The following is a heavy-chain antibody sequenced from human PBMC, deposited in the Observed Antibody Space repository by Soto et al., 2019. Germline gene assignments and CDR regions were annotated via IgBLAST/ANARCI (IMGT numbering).Heavy chain of an antibody. D-gene: IGHD6-19*01. Sequence: QVQLVQSGAEVKKPGASVRVSCKASGYTFTSYAMHWVRQAPGQRLEWMGWINAGNGNTKYSQKFQGRVTITRDTSASTAYMELSSLRSEDTAVYYCASRVGKNTGYSSGWYGGGAFDIWGQGTMVTVSS. CDR2: INAGNGNT. V-gene: IGHV1-3*01. J-gene: IGHJ3*02. CDR1: GYTFTSYA. CDR3: ASRVGKNTGYSSGWYGGGAFDI.